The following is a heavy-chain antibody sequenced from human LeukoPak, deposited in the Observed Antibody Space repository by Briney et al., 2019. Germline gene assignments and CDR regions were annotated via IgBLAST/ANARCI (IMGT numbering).Heavy chain of an antibody. CDR1: GFTFSSYA. Sequence: GGSLRLSCAASGFTFSSYAMTWVRQAPGKGLEWVSVISGSGVNTYYADTVKGRFTISRDNSKNTLYLQLNSLRPDDTAIYYCAKVRAMTTVTSDPFQHWGQGTRVTVSS. CDR2: ISGSGVNT. CDR3: AKVRAMTTVTSDPFQH. J-gene: IGHJ1*01. V-gene: IGHV3-23*01. D-gene: IGHD4-17*01.